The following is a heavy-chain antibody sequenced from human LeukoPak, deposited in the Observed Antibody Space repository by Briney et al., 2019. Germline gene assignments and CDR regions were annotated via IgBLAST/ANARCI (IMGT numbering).Heavy chain of an antibody. CDR3: ARGGNTAMAVYFDY. CDR1: GGSISSSSYY. Sequence: SETLSLTCTVSGGSISSSSYYWSWIRQPAGKGLEWIGRIYTSGSTNYNPSLKSRVTMSVDTSKNQFSLKLSSVTAADTAVYYCARGGNTAMAVYFDYWGQGTLVTVSS. D-gene: IGHD5-18*01. V-gene: IGHV4-61*02. J-gene: IGHJ4*02. CDR2: IYTSGST.